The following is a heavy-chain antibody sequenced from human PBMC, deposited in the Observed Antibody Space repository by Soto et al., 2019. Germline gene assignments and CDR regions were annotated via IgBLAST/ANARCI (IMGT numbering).Heavy chain of an antibody. Sequence: QVQLVQSGAEMKKPESSVKVSCQSSGGTFNTYAMNWVRQAPGQGPEWMGDISPMLGAANYPPKFQGRVTITADESTGTSYMQLSSLTSEDTALYFCAREVQVHTPAFVYWGQGTLVTVSS. CDR2: ISPMLGAA. V-gene: IGHV1-69*19. CDR1: GGTFNTYA. J-gene: IGHJ4*02. CDR3: AREVQVHTPAFVY. D-gene: IGHD3-10*01.